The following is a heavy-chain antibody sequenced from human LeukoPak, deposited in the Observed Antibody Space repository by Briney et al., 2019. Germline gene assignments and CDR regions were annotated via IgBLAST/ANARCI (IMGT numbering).Heavy chain of an antibody. CDR2: IYYSGST. CDR3: ARVPPVTTARYYYYGMDV. V-gene: IGHV4-30-4*01. CDR1: GGSISSGDYY. Sequence: PSRTLSLTCTVSGGSISSGDYYWSWIRQPPGKGLEWIGYIYYSGSTYYNPSLKSRVTISVDTSKNQFSLKLSSVTAADTAVYYCARVPPVTTARYYYYGMDVWGQGTTVTVSS. J-gene: IGHJ6*02. D-gene: IGHD4-17*01.